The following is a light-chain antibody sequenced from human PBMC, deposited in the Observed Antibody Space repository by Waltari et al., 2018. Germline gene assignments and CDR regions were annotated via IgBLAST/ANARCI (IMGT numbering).Light chain of an antibody. J-gene: IGLJ2*01. V-gene: IGLV1-51*02. CDR3: GTWDSSLTAGV. CDR1: RSNIRSNR. Sequence: QSVLTQPPSVSAAPGQKVNISCYGSRSNIRSNRVYWYQQYPGTAPKLLIYEDNRRPSGTPDRFSGSKSGTSATLDITGLQTGDEADYYCGTWDSSLTAGVFGGGTKLTVL. CDR2: EDN.